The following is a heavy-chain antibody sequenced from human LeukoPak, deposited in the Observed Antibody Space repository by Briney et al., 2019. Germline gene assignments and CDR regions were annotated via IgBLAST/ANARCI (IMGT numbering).Heavy chain of an antibody. CDR2: IKQDGSEK. D-gene: IGHD3-10*01. CDR1: GFTFSNYW. V-gene: IGHV3-7*04. J-gene: IGHJ3*02. CDR3: ARGEFHLPFDI. Sequence: GXXRLSCAASGFTFSNYWMSWVRQAPGKGLEWVANIKQDGSEKYYVDSVKGRFTISRDNAKSSLYLQMDSLRAEDTAVYYCARGEFHLPFDIWGQGTMVTLSS.